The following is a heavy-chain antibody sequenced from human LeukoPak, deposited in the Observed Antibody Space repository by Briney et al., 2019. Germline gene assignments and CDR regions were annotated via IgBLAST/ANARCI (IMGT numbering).Heavy chain of an antibody. V-gene: IGHV4-38-2*01. CDR2: IYHRGST. J-gene: IGHJ5*02. D-gene: IGHD6-13*01. CDR1: GYSITIGYY. Sequence: PSETLSLTCAVSGYSITIGYYWGWIRQPPGKGLEWIGSIYHRGSTHYNPSLKSRVTISVDTSKNQFSLKLSSVTAADTAVYYCARGSSWYVNWFDPWGQGTLVTVSS. CDR3: ARGSSWYVNWFDP.